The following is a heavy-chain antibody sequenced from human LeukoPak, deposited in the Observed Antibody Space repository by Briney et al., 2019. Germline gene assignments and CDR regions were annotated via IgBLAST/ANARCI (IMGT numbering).Heavy chain of an antibody. CDR3: ARDLGINYGESFDY. V-gene: IGHV1-2*02. D-gene: IGHD4-17*01. CDR2: INPDSGAT. Sequence: ASVKVSCKASGYIFTGYYIHWVRQAPGQGLEWMGWINPDSGATNYAQRFQGRVTMTRDTSISTAYMELSRLRSDDTAVYYCARDLGINYGESFDYWGQGTLVTVSS. CDR1: GYIFTGYY. J-gene: IGHJ4*02.